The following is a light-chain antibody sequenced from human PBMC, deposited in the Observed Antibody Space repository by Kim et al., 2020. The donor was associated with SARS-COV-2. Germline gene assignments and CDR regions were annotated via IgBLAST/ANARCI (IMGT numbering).Light chain of an antibody. Sequence: ASVGDRVTITCRASQSISSYLNWYQQKPGKAPKLLIYTASSLQSGVPSRFSGSGSGTDFTLTISSLQPEDFATYYCQQSYSTPWTFGQGTKVDIK. V-gene: IGKV1-39*01. J-gene: IGKJ1*01. CDR1: QSISSY. CDR2: TAS. CDR3: QQSYSTPWT.